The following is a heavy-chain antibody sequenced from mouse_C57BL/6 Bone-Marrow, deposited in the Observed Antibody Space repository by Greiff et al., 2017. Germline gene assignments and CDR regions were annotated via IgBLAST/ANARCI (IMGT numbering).Heavy chain of an antibody. CDR3: ARFYYDGSGAMDY. CDR2: IYPGDGDT. V-gene: IGHV1-82*01. J-gene: IGHJ4*01. CDR1: GYAFSSSW. Sequence: QVQLKQSGPELVKPGASVKISCKASGYAFSSSWMNWVKQRPGKGLEWIGRIYPGDGDTNYNGKFKGKATLTADKSSSTAYMQLSSLTSEDSAVYVWARFYYDGSGAMDYWGQGTSVTVSS. D-gene: IGHD1-1*01.